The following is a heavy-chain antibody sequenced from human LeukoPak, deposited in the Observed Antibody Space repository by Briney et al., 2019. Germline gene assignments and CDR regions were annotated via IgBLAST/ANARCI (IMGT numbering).Heavy chain of an antibody. D-gene: IGHD2-15*01. CDR1: GYTFTSYG. J-gene: IGHJ4*02. CDR2: IISIFGTA. Sequence: SVKVSCKASGYTFTSYGISWVRQAPGQGPEWMGGIISIFGTANYAQKFQGRVTITADESTSTAYMELSSLRSEDTAVYYCARGSALLALSFDYWGQGTLVTVSS. CDR3: ARGSALLALSFDY. V-gene: IGHV1-69*13.